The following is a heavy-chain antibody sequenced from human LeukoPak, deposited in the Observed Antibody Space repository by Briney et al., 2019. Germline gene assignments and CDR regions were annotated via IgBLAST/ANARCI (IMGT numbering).Heavy chain of an antibody. D-gene: IGHD3-22*01. V-gene: IGHV1-46*01. J-gene: IGHJ3*02. CDR1: GYTFTSYY. CDR2: INPSGGST. Sequence: ASVTVSCKVSGYTFTSYYMHWVRQAPGQGLEWMGIINPSGGSTSYAQKFQGRVTMTRDTSTSTVYMELSSLRSEDTAVYYCASTSFLGLEVITDAFDIWGQGTMVTVSS. CDR3: ASTSFLGLEVITDAFDI.